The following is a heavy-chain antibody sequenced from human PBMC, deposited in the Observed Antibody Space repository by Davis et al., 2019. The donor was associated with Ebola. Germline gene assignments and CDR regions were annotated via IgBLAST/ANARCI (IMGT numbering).Heavy chain of an antibody. J-gene: IGHJ6*02. V-gene: IGHV1-2*04. CDR3: ARDGTVLDLPYYYYYGMDV. D-gene: IGHD3/OR15-3a*01. Sequence: AASVKVSCKASGYTFTGYYMHWVRQAPGQGLEWMGWINPNSGGTNYAQKFQGWVTMTRDTPISTAYMELSRLRSDDTAVYYCARDGTVLDLPYYYYYGMDVWGQGTTVTVSS. CDR2: INPNSGGT. CDR1: GYTFTGYY.